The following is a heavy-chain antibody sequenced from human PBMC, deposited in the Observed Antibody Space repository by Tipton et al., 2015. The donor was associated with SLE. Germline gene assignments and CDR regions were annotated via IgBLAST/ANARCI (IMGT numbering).Heavy chain of an antibody. CDR2: IYYSGST. V-gene: IGHV4-39*07. J-gene: IGHJ4*02. D-gene: IGHD4-17*01. CDR3: ARRLSYGDYVYFDY. Sequence: TLSLTCTVSGGSISSSSYYWGWIRQPPGKGLEWIGSIYYSGSTYYNPPLKSRVTISVDTSKNQFSLKLSSVTAADTAVYYCARRLSYGDYVYFDYWGQGTLVTVSS. CDR1: GGSISSSSYY.